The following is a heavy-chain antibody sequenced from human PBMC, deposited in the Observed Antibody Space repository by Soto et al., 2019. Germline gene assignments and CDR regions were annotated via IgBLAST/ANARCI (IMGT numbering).Heavy chain of an antibody. CDR1: GFIFSTYA. V-gene: IGHV3-23*01. D-gene: IGHD5-12*01. CDR2: ISGGGGST. CDR3: AKEIVDSGYPVEGAFNV. J-gene: IGHJ3*01. Sequence: EMQLLESGGDLVLPGGSLRLSCAASGFIFSTYAMRWVRQAPGKGLEWVSGISGGGGSTHYADSVQGRFIVSRDNSKDIVYLQLNTLRAEDTALYFCAKEIVDSGYPVEGAFNVWGQGTMVTVPS.